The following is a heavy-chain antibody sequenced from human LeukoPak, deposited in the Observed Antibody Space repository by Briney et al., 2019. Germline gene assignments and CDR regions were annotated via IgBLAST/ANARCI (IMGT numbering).Heavy chain of an antibody. J-gene: IGHJ4*02. CDR3: ARDITSGIFGVVITNAFDY. V-gene: IGHV4-34*01. D-gene: IGHD3-3*01. Sequence: SETLSLTCAVYGGSFSGYYWSWIRQPPGKGLEWIGEINHNGSTNYNPSLKSRVTISVDTSKNQFSLKLSSVTAADTAVYYCARDITSGIFGVVITNAFDYWGQGTLVTVSS. CDR1: GGSFSGYY. CDR2: INHNGST.